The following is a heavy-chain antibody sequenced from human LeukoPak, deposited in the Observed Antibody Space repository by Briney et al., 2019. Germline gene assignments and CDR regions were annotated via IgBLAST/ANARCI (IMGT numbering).Heavy chain of an antibody. Sequence: GASVKVSCKASGHTFTGYYMHWVRQAPGQGLEWMGRINPNSGGTNYAQKFQGRVTLTRDTSISTAYMELSRLRSDDTAVYYCARFRMKYSYGLDAFDIWGQGTMVTVSS. CDR1: GHTFTGYY. D-gene: IGHD5-18*01. V-gene: IGHV1-2*06. J-gene: IGHJ3*02. CDR3: ARFRMKYSYGLDAFDI. CDR2: INPNSGGT.